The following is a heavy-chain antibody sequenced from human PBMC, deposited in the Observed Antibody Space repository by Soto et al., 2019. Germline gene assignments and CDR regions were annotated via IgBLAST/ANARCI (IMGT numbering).Heavy chain of an antibody. V-gene: IGHV1-24*01. CDR1: GYRLTELS. J-gene: IGHJ4*02. D-gene: IGHD6-13*01. CDR2: EDPEKGET. CDR3: ARDVGMAAAGTYYFDY. Sequence: GASGKVSCKVSGYRLTELSIPLVVPAPAGGLEAMGGEDPEKGETIHAQNFQGRVTTNADESTRKAYMELSSLRYDDTAVYYSARDVGMAAAGTYYFDYWGQGTRLTVSS.